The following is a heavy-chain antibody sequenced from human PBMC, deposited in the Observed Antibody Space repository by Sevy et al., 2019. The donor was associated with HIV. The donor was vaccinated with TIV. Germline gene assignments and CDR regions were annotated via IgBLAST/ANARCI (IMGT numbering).Heavy chain of an antibody. CDR1: GFTFSDYY. Sequence: GGSLRLSCAASGFTFSDYYMSWIRQAPGKGLEWVSYISSSGSTIYYADSVKGRFTISRDNAKNSLYLQMNSLRAEETAVYYCARDKATTVIYYYYYMDVWGKGTTVTVSS. CDR2: ISSSGSTI. D-gene: IGHD4-17*01. V-gene: IGHV3-11*04. J-gene: IGHJ6*03. CDR3: ARDKATTVIYYYYYMDV.